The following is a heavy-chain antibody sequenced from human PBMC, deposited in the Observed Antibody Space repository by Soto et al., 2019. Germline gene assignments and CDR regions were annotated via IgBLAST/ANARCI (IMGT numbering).Heavy chain of an antibody. CDR2: ISGSGGGT. CDR3: ARDPEYFGSGSDTNGLDV. D-gene: IGHD3-10*01. Sequence: EVHLLESGGGLVQPGGSLRLSCAASGFTFNNYAMSWVRQAPGKGLEWVSAISGSGGGTNYADPVKGRFTISRDNVKNTVYLQMNSLRAEDTAVYYCARDPEYFGSGSDTNGLDVWGQGTTVTVSS. J-gene: IGHJ6*02. V-gene: IGHV3-23*01. CDR1: GFTFNNYA.